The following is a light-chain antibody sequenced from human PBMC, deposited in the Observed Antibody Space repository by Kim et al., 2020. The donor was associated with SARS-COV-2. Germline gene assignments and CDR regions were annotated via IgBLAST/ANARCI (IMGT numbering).Light chain of an antibody. CDR3: QQYDNLPPP. Sequence: DIQMTQSTSSLSASVGDRVTITCQASQDISNYLNWYQQKPGKAPKLLIYDASNLETGVPSRFSGSGSGTDFTFTISSLQPEDIATYYCQQYDNLPPPFGQGTKLEI. CDR2: DAS. J-gene: IGKJ2*01. CDR1: QDISNY. V-gene: IGKV1-33*01.